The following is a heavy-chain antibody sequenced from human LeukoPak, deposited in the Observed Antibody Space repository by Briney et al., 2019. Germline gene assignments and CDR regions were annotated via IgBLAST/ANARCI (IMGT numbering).Heavy chain of an antibody. J-gene: IGHJ5*02. CDR3: AEGIAAGFDP. D-gene: IGHD6-13*01. V-gene: IGHV1-69*06. CDR1: GGTFSSYA. Sequence: ASVKVSCKASGGTFSSYASSWVRQAPGQGLEWMGGIIPIFGTANYAQKFQGRVTITADKSTSTAYMGLSSLRSEDTAVYYCAEGIAAGFDPWGQGTLVTVSS. CDR2: IIPIFGTA.